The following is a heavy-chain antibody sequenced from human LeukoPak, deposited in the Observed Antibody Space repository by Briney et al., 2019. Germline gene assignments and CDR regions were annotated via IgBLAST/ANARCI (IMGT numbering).Heavy chain of an antibody. CDR3: TRVRGLPFDY. Sequence: GGSLRLSCTASGFTVGDYAMIWVRQAPGTVLELVCFFRSKAYSGTTEYAASVKGRFTISRDDSKSIAYLQMNSLKTEDTAVYYCTRVRGLPFDYWGQGTLVTVSS. CDR1: GFTVGDYA. D-gene: IGHD4-11*01. J-gene: IGHJ4*02. V-gene: IGHV3-49*04. CDR2: FRSKAYSGTT.